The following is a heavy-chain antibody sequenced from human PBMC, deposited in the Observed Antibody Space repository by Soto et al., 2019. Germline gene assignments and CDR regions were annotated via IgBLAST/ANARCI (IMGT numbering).Heavy chain of an antibody. Sequence: GGSLRLSCAASGFRFDSYGMHWVRQAPGKGLEWVAIISYDGGKKYYEDSVKGRFITSRDNSKNTLFLHMNSLRPEDTAIYYCAKQGLSGYYFDYWGLGTLVTVSS. V-gene: IGHV3-30*18. CDR2: ISYDGGKK. J-gene: IGHJ4*02. CDR1: GFRFDSYG. CDR3: AKQGLSGYYFDY. D-gene: IGHD3-10*01.